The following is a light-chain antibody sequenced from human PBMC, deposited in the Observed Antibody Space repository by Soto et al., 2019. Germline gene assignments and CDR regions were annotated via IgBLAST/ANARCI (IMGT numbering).Light chain of an antibody. CDR2: GAS. Sequence: EIVLTQSPGTPSLSPGERATLSCRASQSVSSSYLAWYQQKPGQAPRLLIYGASSRATGIPGRFSGSGSGTDFTLTISRLEPEDFAVYYCQQYCSSPLTFGQGTKVEIK. J-gene: IGKJ1*01. V-gene: IGKV3-20*01. CDR1: QSVSSSY. CDR3: QQYCSSPLT.